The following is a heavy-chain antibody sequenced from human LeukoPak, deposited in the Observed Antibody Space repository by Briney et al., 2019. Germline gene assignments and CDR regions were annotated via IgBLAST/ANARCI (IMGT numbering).Heavy chain of an antibody. CDR3: ARYNGYCSGGSCYSLDY. V-gene: IGHV1-18*01. Sequence: ASVKVSCKASGYTFTSYGISWVRQAPGQGLEWMGWISAYNGNTNYAQKLQGGVTMTTDTSTSTAYMELRSLRSDDTAVYYCARYNGYCSGGSCYSLDYWGQGTLVTVSS. CDR1: GYTFTSYG. CDR2: ISAYNGNT. D-gene: IGHD2-15*01. J-gene: IGHJ4*02.